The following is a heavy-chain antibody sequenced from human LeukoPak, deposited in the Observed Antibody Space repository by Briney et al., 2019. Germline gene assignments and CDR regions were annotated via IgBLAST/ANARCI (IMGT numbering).Heavy chain of an antibody. CDR1: GYTFTGFY. J-gene: IGHJ4*02. D-gene: IGHD5-24*01. CDR3: ARSGLEMSTVNFDY. CDR2: INLNSGGT. V-gene: IGHV1-2*06. Sequence: ASVKVSCKASGYTFTGFYMHWVRQAPGQGLEWMGQINLNSGGTNYAQKFQGRVTTTRDTSISTAYMELSSLRSDDTAVYYCARSGLEMSTVNFDYWGQGTLVTVSS.